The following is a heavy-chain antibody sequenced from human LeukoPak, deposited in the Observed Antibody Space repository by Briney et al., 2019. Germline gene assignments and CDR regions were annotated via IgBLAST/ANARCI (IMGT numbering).Heavy chain of an antibody. CDR1: GGTFSSYA. CDR2: IIPIFGTA. J-gene: IGHJ4*02. V-gene: IGHV1-69*05. CDR3: ARGQVDTAMGITPFDY. D-gene: IGHD5-18*01. Sequence: SVKVSCKASGGTFSSYAISWVRQAPGQGLEWMGRIIPIFGTANYAQKFQGRVTITTDESTSTAYMELGSLRSEDTAVYYCARGQVDTAMGITPFDYWGQGTLVTVSS.